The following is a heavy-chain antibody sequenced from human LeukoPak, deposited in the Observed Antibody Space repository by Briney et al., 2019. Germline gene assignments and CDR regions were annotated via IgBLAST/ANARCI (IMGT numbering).Heavy chain of an antibody. V-gene: IGHV1-69*13. Sequence: GAPVKVSCKASGGTFSSYAISWVRQAPGQGLEWMGGIIPIFGTANYAQKFQGRVTITADESTSTAYMELSSLRSEDTAVYYCARVFDYGDYGWFDPWGQGTLVTVSS. CDR2: IIPIFGTA. D-gene: IGHD4-17*01. J-gene: IGHJ5*02. CDR1: GGTFSSYA. CDR3: ARVFDYGDYGWFDP.